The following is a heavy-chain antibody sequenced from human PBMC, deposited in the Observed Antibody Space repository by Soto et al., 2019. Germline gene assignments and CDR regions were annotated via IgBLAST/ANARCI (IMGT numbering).Heavy chain of an antibody. CDR2: IYYSWST. V-gene: IGHV4-59*08. Sequence: QVQLQESGPGLVKPSETLSLTCTVSGGSISSYYWSWIRQPPGKGLEWIGYIYYSWSTNYNPPLKSRVTISVDTSKNQFALKLSSVTAAATAVYYCARFNWYFDLWGRGTLVTVSS. J-gene: IGHJ2*01. CDR1: GGSISSYY. CDR3: ARFNWYFDL.